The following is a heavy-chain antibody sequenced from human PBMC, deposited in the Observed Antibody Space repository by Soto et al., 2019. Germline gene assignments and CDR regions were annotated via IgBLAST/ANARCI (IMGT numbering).Heavy chain of an antibody. CDR2: ISSTSYYI. D-gene: IGHD5-12*01. J-gene: IGHJ4*02. CDR3: ARDRAGDGYNLAVD. V-gene: IGHV3-21*01. CDR1: GFTFRTYT. Sequence: EVQLVESGGGLVKPGGSLRLSCAASGFTFRTYTMNWVRQVPGTGLEWVSSISSTSYYIYYADSVKGRFTISRDNAKNSLYLQMNSLRVEDTAVYYCARDRAGDGYNLAVDWGQGTLVTVSS.